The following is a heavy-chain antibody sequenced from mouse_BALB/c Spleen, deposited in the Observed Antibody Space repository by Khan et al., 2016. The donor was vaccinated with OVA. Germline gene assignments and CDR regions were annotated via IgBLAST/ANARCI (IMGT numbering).Heavy chain of an antibody. CDR1: GYSITSDYA. D-gene: IGHD1-1*01. CDR2: ISYSGNT. V-gene: IGHV3-2*02. Sequence: EVQLQESGPGLVKPSQSLSLTCTVTGYSITSDYAWNWIRQFPGNKLERMGYISYSGNTKYNPSFKSQISITRDTSKNQFFLQLNSVTTEDTATYYGARIYGGDFDYWGQGTTLTVSS. CDR3: ARIYGGDFDY. J-gene: IGHJ2*01.